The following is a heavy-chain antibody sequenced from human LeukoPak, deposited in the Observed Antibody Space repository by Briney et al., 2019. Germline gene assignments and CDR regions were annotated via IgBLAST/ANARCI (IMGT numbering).Heavy chain of an antibody. D-gene: IGHD6-19*01. Sequence: PGGSLRLSCAASGFTFSSYSMNWVRQAPGKGLEWVSSISSSSSYIYYADSVKGRFTISRDNAKNSLYLQMNSLRAEDTAVYYCAREARSGWTKGEFDYWGQGTLVTVSS. J-gene: IGHJ4*02. CDR3: AREARSGWTKGEFDY. CDR2: ISSSSSYI. V-gene: IGHV3-21*01. CDR1: GFTFSSYS.